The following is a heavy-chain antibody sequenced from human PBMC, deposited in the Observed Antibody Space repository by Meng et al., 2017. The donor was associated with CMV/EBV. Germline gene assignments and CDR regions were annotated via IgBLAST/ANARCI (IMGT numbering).Heavy chain of an antibody. V-gene: IGHV1-69*02. Sequence: SVKVSCKASGGTFSSYTISWVRQAPGQGLEWMGRIIPILGIANYAQKFQGRVTITADKSTSTAYMELSSLRSEDTAVYYCARGDSFWSGYYWGQRTLVTVSS. CDR2: IIPILGIA. D-gene: IGHD3-3*01. CDR3: ARGDSFWSGYY. CDR1: GGTFSSYT. J-gene: IGHJ4*02.